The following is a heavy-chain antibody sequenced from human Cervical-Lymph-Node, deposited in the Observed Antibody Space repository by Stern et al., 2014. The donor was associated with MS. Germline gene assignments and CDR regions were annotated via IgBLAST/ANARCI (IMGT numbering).Heavy chain of an antibody. Sequence: VQLVESGGGVVQPGRSLRLSCAASGFTFSYHAMHWVRQAPGKGLEWVAVISYDGSDKNDADSEKGRFTISRDNSRNTLYLQMNSLRVDDTAVYYWARGGAVATSDYYFDYWGQGSLVTVSS. J-gene: IGHJ4*02. CDR3: ARGGAVATSDYYFDY. CDR2: ISYDGSDK. D-gene: IGHD5-12*01. V-gene: IGHV3-30*01. CDR1: GFTFSYHA.